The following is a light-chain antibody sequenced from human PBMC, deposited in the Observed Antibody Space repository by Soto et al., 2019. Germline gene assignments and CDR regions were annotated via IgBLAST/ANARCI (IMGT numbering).Light chain of an antibody. J-gene: IGKJ4*01. CDR3: QHYQRYPPS. CDR2: AAT. V-gene: IGKV1-16*01. CDR1: HPININ. Sequence: DIQMTQPPSSLSASVGDRVTITCRASHPININLVWFQQKPGKAPKSLIYAATNLQSGVPSRFSGSGGGTDFSLTISSLQPEDVATYYCQHYQRYPPSFGGGTKLEIK.